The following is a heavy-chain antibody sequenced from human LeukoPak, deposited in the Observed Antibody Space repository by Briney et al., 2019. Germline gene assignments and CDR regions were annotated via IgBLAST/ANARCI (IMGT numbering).Heavy chain of an antibody. Sequence: SETLSLTCTVSGGSINCYYWSWVRQPPGKGLEWIAHIYYTGSTTYNPSLKSRATMSLATSKNQSSLKVNSVTAADTAVYYCARHQNGGTDPLDYWGQGTLVTVSS. J-gene: IGHJ4*02. CDR1: GGSINCYY. CDR3: ARHQNGGTDPLDY. CDR2: IYYTGST. V-gene: IGHV4-59*08. D-gene: IGHD2-8*01.